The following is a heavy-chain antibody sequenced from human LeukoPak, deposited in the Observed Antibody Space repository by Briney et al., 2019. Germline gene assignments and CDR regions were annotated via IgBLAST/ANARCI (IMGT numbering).Heavy chain of an antibody. V-gene: IGHV3-48*02. CDR3: ARALGMTIDY. J-gene: IGHJ4*02. CDR2: ISSGSSTI. Sequence: GGSLTLSCAASGFTFSTYSMNWVRQAPGKGLEWVSYISSGSSTIYYADSVKGRFTISRDNAKNSLYLQMNSLRDQDTAVYYCARALGMTIDYWGEGTLVSVSS. D-gene: IGHD3-16*01. CDR1: GFTFSTYS.